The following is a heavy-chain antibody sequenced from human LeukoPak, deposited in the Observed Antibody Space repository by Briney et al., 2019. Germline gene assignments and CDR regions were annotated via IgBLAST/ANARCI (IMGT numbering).Heavy chain of an antibody. D-gene: IGHD6-6*01. Sequence: GGSLRLSCAASGFTFSSYAMHWVRQAPGKGLEWVAVISYDGSNKYYADSVKGRFTISRDNSKNTLYLQMNSLRAEDTAVYYCAREEDSSSSFDYWGQGTLVTVSS. CDR1: GFTFSSYA. J-gene: IGHJ4*02. V-gene: IGHV3-30-3*01. CDR2: ISYDGSNK. CDR3: AREEDSSSSFDY.